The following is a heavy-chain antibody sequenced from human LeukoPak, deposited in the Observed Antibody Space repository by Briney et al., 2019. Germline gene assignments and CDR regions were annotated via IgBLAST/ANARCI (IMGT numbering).Heavy chain of an antibody. Sequence: GGSLRLSCAASGFTFSSYSMNWVRQAPGKGLEWFSSISSSSSYIYYADSVKGRFTISRDNAKNSLYLQMNSLRAEDTAVYYCAGGASGDYDAFDIWGQGTMVTVSS. J-gene: IGHJ3*02. CDR2: ISSSSSYI. V-gene: IGHV3-21*01. CDR1: GFTFSSYS. CDR3: AGGASGDYDAFDI. D-gene: IGHD4-17*01.